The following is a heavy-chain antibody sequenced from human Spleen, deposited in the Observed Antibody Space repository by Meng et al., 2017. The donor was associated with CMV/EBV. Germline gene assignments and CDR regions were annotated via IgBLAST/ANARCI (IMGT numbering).Heavy chain of an antibody. V-gene: IGHV4-39*07. D-gene: IGHD3-22*01. CDR2: VFSSGST. J-gene: IGHJ4*02. CDR3: ARRHYYDSSGYYYFSGKKRDYFDY. CDR1: DDSISDSFYY. Sequence: SETLSLTCSVSDDSISDSFYYWAWIRQPPGKGLEWIGNVFSSGSTYYNPSLKSRVTISVDTSKNQFSLRLSYVTAADTAVYYCARRHYYDSSGYYYFSGKKRDYFDYWGQGTLVTVSS.